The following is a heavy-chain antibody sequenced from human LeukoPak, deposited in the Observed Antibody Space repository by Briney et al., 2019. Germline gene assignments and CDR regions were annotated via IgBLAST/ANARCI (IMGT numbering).Heavy chain of an antibody. Sequence: GGSLRLSCAASGFTFSSYEMNWVRQTPGKGLEWVSYISSSGGTIYYADSVKGRFTISRDNAKNSLYLQMSSLRAEDTAVYYCARDLAAWDVWGKGTTVTVSS. CDR1: GFTFSSYE. CDR2: ISSSGGTI. J-gene: IGHJ6*04. CDR3: ARDLAAWDV. V-gene: IGHV3-48*03.